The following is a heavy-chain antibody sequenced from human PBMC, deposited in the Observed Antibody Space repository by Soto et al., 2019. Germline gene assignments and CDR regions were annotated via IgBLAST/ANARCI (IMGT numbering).Heavy chain of an antibody. CDR2: ISSNSAYI. V-gene: IGHV3-21*01. J-gene: IGHJ5*02. Sequence: GGSLRLSCAASGFTFRSFTRNWVRQAPGKGLEWVSTISSNSAYIYYTDALRGRFTISRDNAKNSLHLQMNSLRAEDTAVYYCTRDASRDSSARGWFDPWGPGTLVTVYS. D-gene: IGHD6-13*01. CDR3: TRDASRDSSARGWFDP. CDR1: GFTFRSFT.